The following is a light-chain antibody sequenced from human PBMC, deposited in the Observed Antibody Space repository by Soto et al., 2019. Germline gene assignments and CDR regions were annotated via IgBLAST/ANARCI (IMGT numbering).Light chain of an antibody. V-gene: IGLV1-40*01. Sequence: QSVLTQPPSVSGAPGQRVTISCTGSSSNIGAGYDVHWYQQLPGTSPKLLIYGNSNRPSGVPDRFSCSKSGTSASLAITGLQAEDEADYYCQSYDSSLSGPGVFGGGTKLTVL. CDR3: QSYDSSLSGPGV. CDR1: SSNIGAGYD. J-gene: IGLJ3*02. CDR2: GNS.